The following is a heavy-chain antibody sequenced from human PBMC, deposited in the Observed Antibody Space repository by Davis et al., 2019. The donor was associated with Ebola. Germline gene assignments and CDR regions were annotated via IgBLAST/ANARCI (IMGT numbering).Heavy chain of an antibody. J-gene: IGHJ5*02. Sequence: ASVKVSCKASGYTFTSYGISWVRQAPGQGLEWMGWISAYTGNTNYAQKLQGRVTMTTDTSTSTAYMELRSLRSDDTAVYYCARDMGIAARRGNWFDPWGQGTLVTVSS. CDR2: ISAYTGNT. V-gene: IGHV1-18*01. CDR3: ARDMGIAARRGNWFDP. CDR1: GYTFTSYG. D-gene: IGHD6-6*01.